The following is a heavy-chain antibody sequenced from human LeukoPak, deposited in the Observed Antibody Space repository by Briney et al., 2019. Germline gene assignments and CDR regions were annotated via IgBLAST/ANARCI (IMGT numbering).Heavy chain of an antibody. V-gene: IGHV3-21*01. Sequence: GGSLRLSCAASGFTFSSYSMNRVRQAPGKGLEWVSSISSSSSYIYYADSVKGRFTISRDNAKNSLYLQMNSLRAEDTAVYYCARDLWYGDYAFDYWGQGTLVTVSS. J-gene: IGHJ4*02. CDR2: ISSSSSYI. D-gene: IGHD4-17*01. CDR1: GFTFSSYS. CDR3: ARDLWYGDYAFDY.